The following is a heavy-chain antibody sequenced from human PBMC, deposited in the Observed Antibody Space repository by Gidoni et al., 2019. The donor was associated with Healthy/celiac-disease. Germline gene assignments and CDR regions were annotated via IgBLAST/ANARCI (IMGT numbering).Heavy chain of an antibody. Sequence: QLQLQESGPGLVKPSETLSLTCTVSGGSISSSSYYWGWIRQPPGKGLEWIGSIYYSGSTYYNPSLKSRVTISVDTSKNQFSLKLSSVTAADTAVYYCARHWVQLWAYYFDYWGQGTLVTVSS. CDR3: ARHWVQLWAYYFDY. J-gene: IGHJ4*02. D-gene: IGHD5-18*01. CDR1: GGSISSSSYY. CDR2: IYYSGST. V-gene: IGHV4-39*01.